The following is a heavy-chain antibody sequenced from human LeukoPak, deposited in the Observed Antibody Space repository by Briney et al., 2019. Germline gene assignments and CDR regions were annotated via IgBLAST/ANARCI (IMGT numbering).Heavy chain of an antibody. D-gene: IGHD2-21*02. CDR2: ISYDGSNE. CDR1: GFTFSSYG. V-gene: IGHV3-30*03. J-gene: IGHJ4*02. Sequence: GGSLRLSCAASGFTFSSYGMHWVRQAPGKGLEWVAVISYDGSNEYYADSVKGRFTISRDNSKNTLYLQMNSLRAEDTAVYYCAIIGGDPFDYWGQGTLVTVSS. CDR3: AIIGGDPFDY.